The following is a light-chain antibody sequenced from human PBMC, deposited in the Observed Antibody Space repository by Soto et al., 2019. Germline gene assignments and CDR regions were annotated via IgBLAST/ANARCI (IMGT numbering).Light chain of an antibody. CDR1: QSISTL. CDR3: QQYNSYWT. V-gene: IGKV1-5*03. J-gene: IGKJ1*01. CDR2: RAS. Sequence: DIQMTQSPSTLSVSLGDRVTITCRASQSISTLLAWYQQKPGKAPKLLIYRASSLESGVPSRFSGSGSGTEFTLTISSLQPDDFAIYYCQQYNSYWTFGQGTKV.